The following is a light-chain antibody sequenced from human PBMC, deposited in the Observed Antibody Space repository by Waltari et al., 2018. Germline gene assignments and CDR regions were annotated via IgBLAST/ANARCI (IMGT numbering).Light chain of an antibody. CDR3: QSYDSSLSGWV. V-gene: IGLV1-40*01. CDR1: SSNIGARYD. CDR2: VNN. J-gene: IGLJ3*02. Sequence: GSSSNIGARYDVHWYQQFPGTAPILLIYVNNNRPSGVPDRFSGSKSGTSASLAITGLQAEDEADYHCQSYDSSLSGWVFGGGTKLTVL.